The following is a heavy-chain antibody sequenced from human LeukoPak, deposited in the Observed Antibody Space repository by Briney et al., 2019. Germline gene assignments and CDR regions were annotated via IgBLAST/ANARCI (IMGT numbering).Heavy chain of an antibody. CDR3: AKRIVGPYFYYFEY. V-gene: IGHV3-30*18. D-gene: IGHD1-26*01. Sequence: PGRSLRLSCAASGFTFSSYGMHWVRQAPGKGLEWVAVISYDGSNKYYADSVKGRFTISRDNSKNTLYLQMNSLRAEDTAVYYCAKRIVGPYFYYFEYWGQGTLVTVSS. CDR2: ISYDGSNK. J-gene: IGHJ4*02. CDR1: GFTFSSYG.